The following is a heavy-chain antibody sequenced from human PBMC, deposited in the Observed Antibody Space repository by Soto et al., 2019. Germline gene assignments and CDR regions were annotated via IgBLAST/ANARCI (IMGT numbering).Heavy chain of an antibody. CDR3: STQASDFWRGYPQDYVDV. D-gene: IGHD3-3*01. J-gene: IGHJ6*03. V-gene: IGHV3-73*01. CDR2: IRSRGNNYAT. Sequence: EVQLVESGGGLVQPGGSLTLSCAASGFTFSVSALHWVRHPSGRGLEWVGRIRSRGNNYATAYAASMDGRFTISRDDSKNTAYLQVNSLTTEDTAVYYCSTQASDFWRGYPQDYVDVWGKGTTVTVS. CDR1: GFTFSVSA.